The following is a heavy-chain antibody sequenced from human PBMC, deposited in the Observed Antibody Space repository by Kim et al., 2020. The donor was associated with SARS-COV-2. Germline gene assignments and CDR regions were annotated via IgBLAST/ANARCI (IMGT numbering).Heavy chain of an antibody. Sequence: PSLKSHVTISLDTSKNQFSLELSSVTAADTAVYYCARARITMIVVDAFDIWGQGTMVTVSS. J-gene: IGHJ3*02. V-gene: IGHV4-31*01. CDR3: ARARITMIVVDAFDI. D-gene: IGHD3-22*01.